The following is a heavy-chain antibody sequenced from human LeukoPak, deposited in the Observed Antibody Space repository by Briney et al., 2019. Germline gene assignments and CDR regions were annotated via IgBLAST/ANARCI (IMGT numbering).Heavy chain of an antibody. J-gene: IGHJ4*02. CDR3: ARVEYSSSPHFDY. CDR2: ISYDGSNK. D-gene: IGHD6-6*01. CDR1: GFTFSSYA. V-gene: IGHV3-30-3*01. Sequence: SGGSLRLSCAASGFTFSSYAMHWVRQAPGKGLEWVAVISYDGSNKYYADSVKGRFTISRDNSKNTLFLQMNSLRAEDTAVYYCARVEYSSSPHFDYWGQGTLVTVSS.